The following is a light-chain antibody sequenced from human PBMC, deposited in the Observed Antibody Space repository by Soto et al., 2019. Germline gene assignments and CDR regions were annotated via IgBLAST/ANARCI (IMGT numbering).Light chain of an antibody. CDR1: QSISNW. CDR3: QHYNSYSEA. J-gene: IGKJ1*01. CDR2: DAS. V-gene: IGKV1-5*01. Sequence: QLTPSAKSLGPSVRYHVTVSGPASQSISNWLAWYQHKPGKAPKLLIYDASSLKSGIPSRFSGSGSGTEFTLTISSLQPDDFATYYCQHYNSYSEAFGQGTKVDIK.